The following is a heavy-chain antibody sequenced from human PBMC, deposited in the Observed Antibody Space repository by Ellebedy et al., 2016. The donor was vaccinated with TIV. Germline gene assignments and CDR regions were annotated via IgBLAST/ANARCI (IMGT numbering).Heavy chain of an antibody. CDR3: ANAMAGFYYYGMDV. V-gene: IGHV1-2*02. Sequence: AASVKVSCKASGYTFTGFYMHWVRQAPGQGLEWMGWINPNSGGTNYAKKFQGRVTMTRDTSISTAYMELRSLRTDDTAVYYCANAMAGFYYYGMDVWGQGTTVTVSS. CDR2: INPNSGGT. J-gene: IGHJ6*02. CDR1: GYTFTGFY. D-gene: IGHD6-19*01.